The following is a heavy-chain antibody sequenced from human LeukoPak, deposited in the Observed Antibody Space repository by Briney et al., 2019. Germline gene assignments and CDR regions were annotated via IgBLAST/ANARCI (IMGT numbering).Heavy chain of an antibody. CDR3: ARSYSGYDRYYYYYYYMDV. D-gene: IGHD5-12*01. CDR2: IYYSGST. J-gene: IGHJ6*03. CDR1: GGSISSYY. V-gene: IGHV4-39*01. Sequence: SETLSLTCTVSGGSISSYYWGWIRQPPGKGLEWIGSIYYSGSTYYNPSLKSRVTISVDTSKNQFSLKLSSVTAADTAVYYCARSYSGYDRYYYYYYYMDVWGKGTTVTVSS.